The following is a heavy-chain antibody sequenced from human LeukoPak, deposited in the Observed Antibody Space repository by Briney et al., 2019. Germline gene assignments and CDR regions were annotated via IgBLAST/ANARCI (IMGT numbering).Heavy chain of an antibody. CDR2: IYYSGST. J-gene: IGHJ4*02. CDR3: ARRDSSGAIDY. CDR1: GGSISSYS. Sequence: PSETLSLTCTVSGGSISSYSWSWIRQPPGKGLEWIGYIYYSGSTNYNPSLKSRVTISIDTSKNQFSLKLSSVTAADTAVYYCARRDSSGAIDYWGQGTLVTVSS. V-gene: IGHV4-59*08. D-gene: IGHD3-22*01.